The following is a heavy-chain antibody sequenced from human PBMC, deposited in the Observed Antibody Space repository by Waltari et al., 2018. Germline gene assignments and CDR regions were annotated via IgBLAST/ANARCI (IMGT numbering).Heavy chain of an antibody. V-gene: IGHV3-49*04. J-gene: IGHJ4*02. CDR1: GFTFGDYA. D-gene: IGHD3-3*01. Sequence: EVQLVESGGGLVQPGRSLRLSCAVSGFTFGDYAMSWVRQAPGRGLEWVGLIRSKAYGGTTEYAASVKGRFTISRDDSKSIAFLQMNSLQTDDTAVYYCTRGPVAIFGFVMPFEHWGQGTLVTVTS. CDR2: IRSKAYGGTT. CDR3: TRGPVAIFGFVMPFEH.